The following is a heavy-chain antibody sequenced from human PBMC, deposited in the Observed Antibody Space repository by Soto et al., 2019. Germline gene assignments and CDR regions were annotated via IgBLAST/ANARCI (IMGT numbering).Heavy chain of an antibody. CDR3: AKDRRHATPYRAFDY. D-gene: IGHD1-26*01. CDR2: ISYDGSNK. V-gene: IGHV3-30*04. Sequence: QVQLVESGGGVVQPGRSLRLSCAASGFTFGNYAIHWVRQAPGKGLEWVAVISYDGSNKYYADSVKGRFTISRDNSKNTLYLQMNSLRAEDTAVYYCAKDRRHATPYRAFDYWGQGTLVTVSS. CDR1: GFTFGNYA. J-gene: IGHJ4*02.